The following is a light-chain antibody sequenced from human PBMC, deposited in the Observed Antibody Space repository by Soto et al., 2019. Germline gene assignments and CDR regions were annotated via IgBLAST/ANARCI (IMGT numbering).Light chain of an antibody. Sequence: DIQLTQCPSFVPASVGERASITRRASQGIASYLAWYQQKPGKATKVLIYAASTLQSGVPSRFSGGGAGTDFTLTIRSMQLEDVANYDCQRYHSAYSLTFGGGTKVDIK. V-gene: IGKV1-27*01. J-gene: IGKJ4*01. CDR1: QGIASY. CDR3: QRYHSAYSLT. CDR2: AAS.